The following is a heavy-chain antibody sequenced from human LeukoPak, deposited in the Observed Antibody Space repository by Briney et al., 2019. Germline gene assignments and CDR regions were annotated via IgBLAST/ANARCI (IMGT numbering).Heavy chain of an antibody. Sequence: GGSLGLSCAASGFTFSSYTMNWVRQAPGKGLEWVSSLSGTGRYIYYADLMKGRFTISRDNAKNSLYLQMNSLRAEDTAVYYCARSLRDAFDIWGQGTMVTVSS. V-gene: IGHV3-21*06. J-gene: IGHJ3*02. CDR3: ARSLRDAFDI. CDR1: GFTFSSYT. CDR2: LSGTGRYI.